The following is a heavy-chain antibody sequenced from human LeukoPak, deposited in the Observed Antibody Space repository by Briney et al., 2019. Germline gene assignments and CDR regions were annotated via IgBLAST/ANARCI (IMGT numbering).Heavy chain of an antibody. D-gene: IGHD6-13*01. CDR3: AKEAAVGHGGTSDY. V-gene: IGHV3-30*18. CDR2: ISYDGSNK. Sequence: PGRSLRLSCAASGFTFSSYGMHWVRQAPGKGLEWVAVISYDGSNKYYADSVKGRFTISRDNSKNTLYLQMNSLRAEDTAVYYCAKEAAVGHGGTSDYWGQGTLVTVSS. CDR1: GFTFSSYG. J-gene: IGHJ4*02.